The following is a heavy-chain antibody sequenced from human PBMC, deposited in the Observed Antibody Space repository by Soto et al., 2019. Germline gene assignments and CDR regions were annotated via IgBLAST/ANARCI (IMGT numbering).Heavy chain of an antibody. CDR3: AVDVVGTGSY. V-gene: IGHV3-72*01. Sequence: EVQVVESGGGLVQPGGSLRLSCAASGLTFSDHYMDWVRQAPGKGLEWVGRSRNKAKSYSPEYAASVKGRFTISSDGSKDSVDLEMNSLKTEDTAVYYCAVDVVGTGSYWGQGTLVTVTS. CDR2: SRNKAKSYSP. J-gene: IGHJ4*02. CDR1: GLTFSDHY. D-gene: IGHD5-12*01.